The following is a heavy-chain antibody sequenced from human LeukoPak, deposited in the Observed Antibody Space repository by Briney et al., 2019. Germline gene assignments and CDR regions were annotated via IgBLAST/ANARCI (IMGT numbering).Heavy chain of an antibody. D-gene: IGHD3-3*01. CDR3: GREADFGVVTN. CDR2: TYYRSQQWHS. V-gene: IGHV6-1*01. J-gene: IGHJ4*02. CDR1: GDSVSSNGAS. Sequence: SQTLSLTCAISGDSVSSNGASWNWIRQSPSRGLEWLGRTYYRSQQWHSDYAPSVKGRITLDPDTSKNQFSLQLNSMTPEDTAVYYCGREADFGVVTNWGQGTLVTVSS.